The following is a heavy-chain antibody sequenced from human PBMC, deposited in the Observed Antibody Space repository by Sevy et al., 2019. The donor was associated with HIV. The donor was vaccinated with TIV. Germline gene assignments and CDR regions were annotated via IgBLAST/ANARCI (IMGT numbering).Heavy chain of an antibody. CDR1: GGSISSGDYY. CDR2: IYYSGST. Sequence: SKTLSLTCTVSGGSISSGDYYWSWIRQPPGKGLEWIGYIYYSGSTYYNPSLKSRVTISVDTSKNQLSLKLSSVTAADTAVYYCARGESIVVVIKGDAFDIWGQGTMVTVSS. J-gene: IGHJ3*02. CDR3: ARGESIVVVIKGDAFDI. V-gene: IGHV4-30-4*01. D-gene: IGHD3-22*01.